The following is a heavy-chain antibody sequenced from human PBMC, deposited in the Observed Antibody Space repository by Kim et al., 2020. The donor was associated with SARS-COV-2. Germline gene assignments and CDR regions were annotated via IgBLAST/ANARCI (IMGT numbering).Heavy chain of an antibody. Sequence: SETLSLTCTVSGGSISSYYWSWIRQPPGKGLEWIGYIYYSGSTNYNPSLKSRVTISVDTSKNQFSLKLSSVTAADTAAYYCSRHPLIYDFWSGTGVYYY. V-gene: IGHV4-59*08. J-gene: IGHJ6*01. CDR3: SRHPLIYDFWSGTGVYYY. CDR1: GGSISSYY. D-gene: IGHD3-3*01. CDR2: IYYSGST.